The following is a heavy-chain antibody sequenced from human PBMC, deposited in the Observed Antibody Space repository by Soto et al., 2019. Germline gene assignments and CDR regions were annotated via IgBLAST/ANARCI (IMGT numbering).Heavy chain of an antibody. J-gene: IGHJ5*02. V-gene: IGHV2-5*02. CDR3: ARRGTSSAAAGWFDP. CDR1: GFSLTTAGMG. CDR2: VYWDDDK. Sequence: QITLKESGPALVKPTQTLTLTCSFSGFSLTTAGMGVGWIRQPPGKAPEWVALVYWDDDKRYNPSLRSRLTITKDTSKNLVVVTLTAMDPVDTGTYYCARRGTSSAAAGWFDPWGQGILVTVSS. D-gene: IGHD3-16*01.